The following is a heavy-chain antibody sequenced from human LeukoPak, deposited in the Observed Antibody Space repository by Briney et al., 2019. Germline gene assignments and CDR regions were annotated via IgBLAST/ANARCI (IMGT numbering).Heavy chain of an antibody. Sequence: SAPTLANPTHTLTLTCTFSGFSLSTIGVAVGWIRQPPGKALEWLALIYRDGDKRYRPSLKSKLTLMKDTSKNQVVLTMTNMDPVDTAAYYCAHHIAVADSVVWGRYFDYWGQGTLVTVSS. CDR2: IYRDGDK. CDR1: GFSLSTIGVA. D-gene: IGHD6-19*01. J-gene: IGHJ4*02. V-gene: IGHV2-5*02. CDR3: AHHIAVADSVVWGRYFDY.